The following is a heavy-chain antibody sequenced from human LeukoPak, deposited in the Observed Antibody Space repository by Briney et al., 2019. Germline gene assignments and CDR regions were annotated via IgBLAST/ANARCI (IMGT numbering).Heavy chain of an antibody. CDR3: ARGAWWYYDILTGYLDAFDI. CDR1: GFTFSGYY. V-gene: IGHV3-11*06. CDR2: ISGNSRET. J-gene: IGHJ3*02. Sequence: PGGSLRLSCVASGFTFSGYYMSWIRQAPGKGLERVSYISGNSRETNYADSVKGRFTISRDNAKNSLYLQMNSLRAEDTAVYYCARGAWWYYDILTGYLDAFDIWGQGTMVTVSS. D-gene: IGHD3-9*01.